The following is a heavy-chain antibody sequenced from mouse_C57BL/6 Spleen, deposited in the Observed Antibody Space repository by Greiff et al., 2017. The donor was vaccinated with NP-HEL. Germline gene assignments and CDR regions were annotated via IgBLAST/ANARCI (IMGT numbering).Heavy chain of an antibody. V-gene: IGHV1-82*01. CDR1: GYAFSSSW. J-gene: IGHJ2*01. D-gene: IGHD1-1*01. CDR2: IYPGDGDT. Sequence: QVQLQQSGPELVKPGASVKISCKASGYAFSSSWMNWVKQRPGKGLEWIGRIYPGDGDTNYNGKFKGKATLTADKSSSTAYMQLSSLTSEDSAVYCCARLYYYGSSFYYFDYWGQGTTLTVSS. CDR3: ARLYYYGSSFYYFDY.